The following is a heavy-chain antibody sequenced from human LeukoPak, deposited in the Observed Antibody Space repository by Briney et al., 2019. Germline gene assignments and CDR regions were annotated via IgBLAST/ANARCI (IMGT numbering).Heavy chain of an antibody. CDR2: IYHTGYIDHSGSA. CDR1: GGSISSSSYY. J-gene: IGHJ5*01. CDR3: VRCPLAFYDRSGYPQVWFDS. D-gene: IGHD3-22*01. V-gene: IGHV4-30-2*01. Sequence: SETLSLTCTVSGGSISSSSYYWGWIRQPPGKGLEWIGYIYHTGYIDHSGSAYYNPSLRNRVTISVDKSKNQFSLELSSVTVADTAVYYCVRCPLAFYDRSGYPQVWFDSWGQGTLVTVSS.